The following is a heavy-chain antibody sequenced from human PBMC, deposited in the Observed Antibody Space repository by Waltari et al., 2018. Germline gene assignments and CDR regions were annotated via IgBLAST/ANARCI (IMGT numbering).Heavy chain of an antibody. V-gene: IGHV4-39*01. J-gene: IGHJ4*02. D-gene: IGHD6-19*01. Sequence: QLHLQESGPGLVKPSETLSLTCTVSGSSISIGSYYWGWIRQPPGKGLEGIGSIYYSGSTYYNPSLKSRVTISVDTSKNQFSLKLSSVTAADTAVYYCARQDSSGWDFDYWGQGTLVTVSS. CDR2: IYYSGST. CDR3: ARQDSSGWDFDY. CDR1: GSSISIGSYY.